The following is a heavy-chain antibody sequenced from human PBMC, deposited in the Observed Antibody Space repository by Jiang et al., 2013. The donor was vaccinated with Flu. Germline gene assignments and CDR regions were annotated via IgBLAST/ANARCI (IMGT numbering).Heavy chain of an antibody. V-gene: IGHV4-39*01. CDR1: GGSISSSSYY. CDR2: IYYSGST. CDR3: ASQSVRYFDWLLSPFDY. J-gene: IGHJ4*02. Sequence: SLTCTVSGGSISSSSYYWGWIRQPPGKGLEWIGSIYYSGSTYYNPSLKSRVTISVDTSKNQFSLKLSSVTAADTAVYYCASQSVRYFDWLLSPFDYWGQGTLVTVSS. D-gene: IGHD3-9*01.